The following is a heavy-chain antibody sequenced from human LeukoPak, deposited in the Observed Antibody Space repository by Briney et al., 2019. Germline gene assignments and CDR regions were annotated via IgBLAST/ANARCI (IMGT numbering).Heavy chain of an antibody. V-gene: IGHV3-20*04. J-gene: IGHJ4*02. CDR3: ARHLSGVTGYTYGRGVDY. CDR1: GFTFDDYG. CDR2: INWNGGST. D-gene: IGHD5-18*01. Sequence: GGSLRLSCAASGFTFDDYGMSWVRQAPGKGLEWVSGINWNGGSTSYADSVKGRFTISRDNAKNSLYLQMNSLRAEDTAVYYCARHLSGVTGYTYGRGVDYWGQGTLVTVSS.